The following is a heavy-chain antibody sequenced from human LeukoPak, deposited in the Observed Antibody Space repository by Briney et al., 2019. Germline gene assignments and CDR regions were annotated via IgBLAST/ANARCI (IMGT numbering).Heavy chain of an antibody. V-gene: IGHV6-1*01. CDR2: TYYGSKWYN. Sequence: SQTLSLTCAISGDSVSSKSAAWNWIRQSPSRGLEWLGRTYYGSKWYNEYAVSLKGRITINPDTSKNQFSLQLNSVAPEDTAVYYCARTTGHFDYWGQGTLVTVSS. CDR1: GDSVSSKSAA. J-gene: IGHJ4*02. D-gene: IGHD2-8*02. CDR3: ARTTGHFDY.